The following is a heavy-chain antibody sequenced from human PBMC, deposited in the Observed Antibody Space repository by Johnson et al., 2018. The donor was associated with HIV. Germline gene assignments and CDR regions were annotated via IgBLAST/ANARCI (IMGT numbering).Heavy chain of an antibody. CDR3: ARGGPYDSGIIDAFDI. Sequence: VQLVESGGGVVQPGKSLRLSCAASGLTFSDFAMHWVRQAPGKGLEWVAVTSYDGIKKYYATSVKGRVTISRDNSKNTLYLQMNSLRAEDTAVYYCARGGPYDSGIIDAFDIWGQGTMVTVSS. CDR2: TSYDGIKK. V-gene: IGHV3-30-3*01. CDR1: GLTFSDFA. J-gene: IGHJ3*02. D-gene: IGHD3-10*01.